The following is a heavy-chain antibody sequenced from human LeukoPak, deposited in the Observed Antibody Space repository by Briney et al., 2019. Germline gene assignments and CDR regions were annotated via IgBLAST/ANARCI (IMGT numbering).Heavy chain of an antibody. D-gene: IGHD3-16*02. CDR3: AAYYDYVWGSYRQVA. CDR2: FDPEDGET. J-gene: IGHJ5*02. Sequence: RASVKVSCKVSGYTLTELSMHWVRQAPGKGLEWMGGFDPEDGETIYAQKFQGRVTMTEDTSTDTAYMELSSLRSEDTAVYYCAAYYDYVWGSYRQVAWGQGTLVTVSS. V-gene: IGHV1-24*01. CDR1: GYTLTELS.